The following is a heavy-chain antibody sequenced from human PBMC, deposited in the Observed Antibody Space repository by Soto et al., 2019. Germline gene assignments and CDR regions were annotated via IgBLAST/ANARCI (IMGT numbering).Heavy chain of an antibody. CDR2: INTYNGMT. Sequence: QVQLVQSGGEVKKPGASVTVSCKASGYTLINYHITWVRQAPGQGLEWMAWINTYNGMTDYAQRFQGRVNMTRDTSTSTAYLELRNLGSDDTAVYFGAKAPRGEMATDWGQGTLVTVSS. J-gene: IGHJ4*02. V-gene: IGHV1-18*01. CDR1: GYTLINYH. CDR3: AKAPRGEMATD. D-gene: IGHD5-12*01.